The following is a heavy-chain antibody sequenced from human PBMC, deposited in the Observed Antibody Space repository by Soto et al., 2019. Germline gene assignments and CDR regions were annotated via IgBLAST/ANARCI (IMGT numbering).Heavy chain of an antibody. J-gene: IGHJ4*02. CDR3: ARGGLEPFDY. V-gene: IGHV3-74*01. CDR2: INDYGTTI. CDR1: GFNLGSYW. Sequence: GGSLRLSCAASGFNLGSYWMHWVRQAPGKGLVWVSRINDYGTTINYAESVEGRFTISRDDAKSEVYLQMNNLGAEDTAVYYCARGGLEPFDYCGPAALGTVSS. D-gene: IGHD1-1*01.